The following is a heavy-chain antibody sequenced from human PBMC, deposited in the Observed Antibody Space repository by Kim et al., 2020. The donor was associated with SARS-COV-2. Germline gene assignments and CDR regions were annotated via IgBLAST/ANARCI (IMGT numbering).Heavy chain of an antibody. CDR2: IKQDGSEK. CDR3: ARGGGDYGDSYYFDY. Sequence: GGSLRLSCAASGFTFSSYWMSWVRQAPGKGLEWVANIKQDGSEKYYVDSVKGRFTISRDNAKNSLYLQMNSLRAEDTAVYYCARGGGDYGDSYYFDYWGQGTLVTVSS. J-gene: IGHJ4*02. CDR1: GFTFSSYW. D-gene: IGHD4-17*01. V-gene: IGHV3-7*03.